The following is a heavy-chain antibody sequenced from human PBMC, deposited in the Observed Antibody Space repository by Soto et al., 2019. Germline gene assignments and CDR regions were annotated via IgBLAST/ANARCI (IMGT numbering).Heavy chain of an antibody. J-gene: IGHJ6*02. CDR2: SNSDGSST. Sequence: HPGGSLRLSCAASGLTFSSYWMHWVRQAPGMGLVWVSRSNSDGSSTSYADSVKGRFTISRDNAKNTLYLQMNSLRAEDTAVYYCARAIGYYGMDVWGQGTTVTVSS. V-gene: IGHV3-74*01. CDR1: GLTFSSYW. CDR3: ARAIGYYGMDV. D-gene: IGHD3-22*01.